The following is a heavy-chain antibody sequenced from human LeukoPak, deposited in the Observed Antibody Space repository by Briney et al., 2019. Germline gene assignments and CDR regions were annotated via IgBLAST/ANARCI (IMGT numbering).Heavy chain of an antibody. Sequence: PSETLSLTCAVYGGSFSGYYWSWIRQPPGKGLEWIGEINHSGSTNYNPSLKSRVTISADTSKNQFSLKLSSVTAADTAVYYCATRTGYSGYYWGQGTLVTVSS. D-gene: IGHD5-12*01. CDR3: ATRTGYSGYY. V-gene: IGHV4-34*01. CDR2: INHSGST. J-gene: IGHJ4*02. CDR1: GGSFSGYY.